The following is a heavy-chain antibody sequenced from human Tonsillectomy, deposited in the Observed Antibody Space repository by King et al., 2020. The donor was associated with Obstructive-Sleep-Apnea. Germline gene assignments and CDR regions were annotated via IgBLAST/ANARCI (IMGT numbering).Heavy chain of an antibody. CDR1: GGSFSDYY. V-gene: IGHV4-34*01. CDR3: ARLPRVGPTDY. D-gene: IGHD1-26*01. Sequence: VQLPQWGAGLLKPSETLSLPCAVYGGSFSDYYWSWLRQPPGKGLEWIGEINHSGSTNYIPSLKSRVTISVDTSKNQFSLRLSSVTAADTAVYYCARLPRVGPTDYWGQGTLVTVSS. J-gene: IGHJ4*02. CDR2: INHSGST.